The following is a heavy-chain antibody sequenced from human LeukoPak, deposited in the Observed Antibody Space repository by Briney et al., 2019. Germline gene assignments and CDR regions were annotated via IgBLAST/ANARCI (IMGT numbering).Heavy chain of an antibody. CDR3: ARQKSGYDSPIDY. Sequence: SETLSLTCAVSGYSISSGYYWGWIRQPPGEGLEWIGSIYHSGSTYYNPSLKSRVTISVDTSKNQFSLKLSSVTAADTAVYYCARQKSGYDSPIDYWGQGTLVTVSS. D-gene: IGHD5-12*01. J-gene: IGHJ4*02. CDR1: GYSISSGYY. V-gene: IGHV4-38-2*01. CDR2: IYHSGST.